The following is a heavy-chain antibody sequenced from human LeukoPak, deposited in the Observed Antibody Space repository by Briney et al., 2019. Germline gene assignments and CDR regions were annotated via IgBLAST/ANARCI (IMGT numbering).Heavy chain of an antibody. Sequence: GGSLRLSCAASGFTFNTYTMNWVRQAPGKGLEWVSSISSSSSYIYYADSVKGRFTISRDNAKNSLYLQMNSLRAEDTAVYYCARDPSGVYFDYWGQGTLVTVSS. CDR2: ISSSSSYI. V-gene: IGHV3-21*01. D-gene: IGHD3-10*01. CDR1: GFTFNTYT. CDR3: ARDPSGVYFDY. J-gene: IGHJ4*02.